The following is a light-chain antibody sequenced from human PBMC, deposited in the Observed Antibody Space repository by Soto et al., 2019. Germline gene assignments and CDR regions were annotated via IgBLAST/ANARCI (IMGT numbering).Light chain of an antibody. J-gene: IGKJ2*01. CDR1: QDIGHY. Sequence: DIQMTQSPSSLSASVGDRVTITCQASQDIGHYLNWYQQKAGKAPKLLIYDVSNLESGVPSRFSGGGSGTSVTFTISSLQPEDVATYFCQQYERFYTFGQGTKLEI. V-gene: IGKV1-33*01. CDR2: DVS. CDR3: QQYERFYT.